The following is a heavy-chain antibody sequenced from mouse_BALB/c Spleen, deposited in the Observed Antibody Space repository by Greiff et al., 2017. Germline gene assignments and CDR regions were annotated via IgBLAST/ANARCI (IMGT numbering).Heavy chain of an antibody. Sequence: EVKLQESGPELVKPGASVKMSCKASGYTFTSYVMHWVKQKPGQGLEWIGYINPYNDGTKYNEKFKGKATLTSDKSSSTAYMELSSLTSEDSAVYYCARSDEGYDKFLFAYWGQGTLVTVSA. CDR3: ARSDEGYDKFLFAY. D-gene: IGHD2-14*01. V-gene: IGHV1-14*01. CDR1: GYTFTSYV. J-gene: IGHJ3*01. CDR2: INPYNDGT.